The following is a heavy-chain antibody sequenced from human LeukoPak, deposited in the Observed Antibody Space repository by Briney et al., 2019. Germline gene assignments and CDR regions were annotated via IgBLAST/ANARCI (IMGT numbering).Heavy chain of an antibody. CDR2: ISAYNGNT. Sequence: ASVKVSCKASGYTFTSYGIRWVRQAPGQGLEWMGWISAYNGNTNYAQKLQGRVTMTTDTSTSTAYMELRSLRSDDTAVYYCESDRVLRYFDWLSHDAFDIWGQGTMVTVSS. D-gene: IGHD3-9*01. V-gene: IGHV1-18*01. CDR1: GYTFTSYG. CDR3: ESDRVLRYFDWLSHDAFDI. J-gene: IGHJ3*02.